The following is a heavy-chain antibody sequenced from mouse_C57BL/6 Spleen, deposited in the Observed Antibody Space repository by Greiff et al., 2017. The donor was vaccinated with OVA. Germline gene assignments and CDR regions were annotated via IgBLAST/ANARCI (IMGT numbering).Heavy chain of an antibody. CDR2: IWSGGST. J-gene: IGHJ1*03. D-gene: IGHD4-1*01. CDR3: ARSKLGRDWYFDV. V-gene: IGHV2-2*01. Sequence: QVQLQQSGPGLVQPSQSLSITCTVSGFSLTSYGVHWVRQSPGKGLEWLGVIWSGGSTDYNAAFISRLSISKDNSKSQFFFKMNSPQAYDTAIYYCARSKLGRDWYFDVWGTGTTVTVSS. CDR1: GFSLTSYG.